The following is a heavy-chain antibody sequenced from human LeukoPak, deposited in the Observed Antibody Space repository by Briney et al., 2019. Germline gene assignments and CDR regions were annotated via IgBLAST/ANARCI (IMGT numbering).Heavy chain of an antibody. CDR1: GFTFSSYA. V-gene: IGHV3-23*01. CDR3: AKLPSIPYSYGSVYYFDY. Sequence: PGGSLRLSCAASGFTFSSYAMSWVRQAPGKGLEWVSAISGSGGSTYYADSVKGRFTISRDNSKNTLYLQMNSLRAEDTAVYYCAKLPSIPYSYGSVYYFDYWGQGTLVTVSS. CDR2: ISGSGGST. J-gene: IGHJ4*02. D-gene: IGHD5-18*01.